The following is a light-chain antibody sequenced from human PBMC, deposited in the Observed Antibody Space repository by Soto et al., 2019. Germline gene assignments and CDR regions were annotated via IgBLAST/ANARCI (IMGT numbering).Light chain of an antibody. CDR2: RNN. J-gene: IGLJ1*01. V-gene: IGLV1-47*01. Sequence: QSALTQPPSASGTPGQRVTISCSGSSSNIGSNYVYWYQQLPGTAPKLLIYRNNQRPSGVPDRFSGSKSGTSASLAISGRGSEDEADYYCAAWDDSLSGRYVFGPGTKFTVL. CDR1: SSNIGSNY. CDR3: AAWDDSLSGRYV.